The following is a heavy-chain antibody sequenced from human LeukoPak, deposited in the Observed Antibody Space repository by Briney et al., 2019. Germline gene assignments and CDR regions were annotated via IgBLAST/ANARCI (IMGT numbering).Heavy chain of an antibody. V-gene: IGHV2-70*01. CDR2: IDWDDDK. Sequence: SGPALVKPTQTLTLTCTSSGFSLSTSGMCVSWIRQPPGKALEWLALIDWDDDKYYSTSLKTRLTISKDTSKNQVVLTMTNMDPVDTATYYCARILRSTYSGSYRPFDPWGQGTLVTVSS. J-gene: IGHJ5*02. D-gene: IGHD1-26*01. CDR1: GFSLSTSGMC. CDR3: ARILRSTYSGSYRPFDP.